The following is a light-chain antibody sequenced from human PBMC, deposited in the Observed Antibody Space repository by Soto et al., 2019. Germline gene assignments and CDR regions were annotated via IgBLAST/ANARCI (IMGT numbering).Light chain of an antibody. CDR3: QQYGSSPT. Sequence: EIGLPQSPATLSSFPGDRVTLSCRASQSVSSSHLAWYQHKPGQAPRLLIYAASSRATGSPDRFSGSGSGTDFTLTISRLEPEDFAVYCCQQYGSSPTFGQGTRLEI. J-gene: IGKJ5*01. CDR1: QSVSSSH. CDR2: AAS. V-gene: IGKV3-20*01.